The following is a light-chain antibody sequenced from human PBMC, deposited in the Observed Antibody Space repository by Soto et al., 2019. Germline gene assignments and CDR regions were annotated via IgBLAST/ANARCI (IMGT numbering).Light chain of an antibody. J-gene: IGLJ1*01. V-gene: IGLV2-8*01. Sequence: QPELTQPPSATGAALQSVTISCTGTSSDVGAYNYVSWYQQLPGKAPKLIIYEVSKRPSGVPDRFSGSKSGNTASLTVSGLQAEDEADYYCTSYAGTYSFFYVFGTGTKVTVL. CDR2: EVS. CDR1: SSDVGAYNY. CDR3: TSYAGTYSFFYV.